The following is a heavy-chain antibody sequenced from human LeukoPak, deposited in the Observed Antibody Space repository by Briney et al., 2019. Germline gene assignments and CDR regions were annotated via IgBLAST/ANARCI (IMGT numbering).Heavy chain of an antibody. Sequence: TANASRKVSGYTLTTDYIHWVRQAPGHGLEWMGIISPSGGSTTYAKRFQGRVTMTGDTSTSTVYMELSSLRSEDTAVYYCARSRLLLDYWGQGTLVTVSS. D-gene: IGHD2-21*02. CDR1: GYTLTTDY. J-gene: IGHJ4*02. V-gene: IGHV1-46*01. CDR2: ISPSGGST. CDR3: ARSRLLLDY.